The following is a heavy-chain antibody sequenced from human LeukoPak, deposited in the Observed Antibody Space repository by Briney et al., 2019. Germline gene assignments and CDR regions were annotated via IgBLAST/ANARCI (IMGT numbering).Heavy chain of an antibody. J-gene: IGHJ4*02. Sequence: GGSLRLSCAASAFTFSDYYMSWIHQAPGRGLEWVSYISSSGSTIYYADSVKGRFTISRDNAKNSLYLQMNSLRAEDTAVYYCARAGRYSSSWLNYWGQGTLVTVSS. V-gene: IGHV3-11*04. CDR2: ISSSGSTI. CDR3: ARAGRYSSSWLNY. CDR1: AFTFSDYY. D-gene: IGHD6-13*01.